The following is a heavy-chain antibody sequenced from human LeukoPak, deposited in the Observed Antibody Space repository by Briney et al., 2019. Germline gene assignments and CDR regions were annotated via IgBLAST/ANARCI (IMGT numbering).Heavy chain of an antibody. J-gene: IGHJ3*02. D-gene: IGHD1-26*01. Sequence: PGGSLRLSCEASRFSFSAYPMGWVRRAPGKGLEWVSGISASGDVTFHADPLKGRFTISRDNSKNTLYLQMDSLRAEDTAKYYCAKSLPTTASGTGRAFDIWGQGTVVTVSA. CDR1: RFSFSAYP. V-gene: IGHV3-23*01. CDR2: ISASGDVT. CDR3: AKSLPTTASGTGRAFDI.